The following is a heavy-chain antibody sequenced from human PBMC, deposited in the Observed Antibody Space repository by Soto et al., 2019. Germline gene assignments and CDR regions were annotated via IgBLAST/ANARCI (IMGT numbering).Heavy chain of an antibody. CDR1: GGSLSSYY. CDR3: ARLKDYDFWSGSPTPGFDP. Sequence: SETLSLTCTVSGGSLSSYYWNWIRQPPGKELEWIGYIYYGGSTNYNPSLQSRVTILVDTSKNQFSLRLRSVTAADTAVYYCARLKDYDFWSGSPTPGFDPWGQGTLVTVSS. CDR2: IYYGGST. V-gene: IGHV4-59*01. D-gene: IGHD3-3*01. J-gene: IGHJ5*02.